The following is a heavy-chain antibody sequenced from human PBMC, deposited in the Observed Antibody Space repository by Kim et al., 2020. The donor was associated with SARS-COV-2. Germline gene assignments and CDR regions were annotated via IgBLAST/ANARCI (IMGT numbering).Heavy chain of an antibody. J-gene: IGHJ3*01. D-gene: IGHD3-22*01. CDR2: IYYGGST. CDR3: ARSTYYYDSSGYGAV. V-gene: IGHV4-31*03. CDR1: GGSISSGGYY. Sequence: SETLSLTCTVSGGSISSGGYYWSWIRPHPGKGLEWIGYIYYGGSTYYNPSLKSRVTISVDTSKNQFSLKLSSVTAADTAVYYCARSTYYYDSSGYGAVWGQGTMVTVSS.